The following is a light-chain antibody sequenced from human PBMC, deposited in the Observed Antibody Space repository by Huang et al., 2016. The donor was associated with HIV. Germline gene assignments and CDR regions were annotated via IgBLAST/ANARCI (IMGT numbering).Light chain of an antibody. Sequence: IQMTQSPTSLSASVGDRVSIACRASQSISTYLNWFQQKPGKAPKLFISSASALHSGVPSMFSGSGSGTDFTLTIRGLQLDDFATYYCQQSYSALSSFGPGTRL. V-gene: IGKV1-39*01. J-gene: IGKJ5*01. CDR3: QQSYSALSS. CDR2: SAS. CDR1: QSISTY.